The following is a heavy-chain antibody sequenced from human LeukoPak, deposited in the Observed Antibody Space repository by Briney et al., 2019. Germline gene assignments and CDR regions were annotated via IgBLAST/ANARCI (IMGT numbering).Heavy chain of an antibody. CDR1: GGSFSGYY. Sequence: SETLSLICAVYGGSFSGYYWSWIRQPPGKGLEWIGEINHSGSTNYNPSLKSRVTISVDTSKNQFSLKLSSVTTADTAVYYCARVQSIAARPDSDWFDPWGQGTLVTVSS. J-gene: IGHJ5*02. CDR2: INHSGST. V-gene: IGHV4-34*01. D-gene: IGHD6-6*01. CDR3: ARVQSIAARPDSDWFDP.